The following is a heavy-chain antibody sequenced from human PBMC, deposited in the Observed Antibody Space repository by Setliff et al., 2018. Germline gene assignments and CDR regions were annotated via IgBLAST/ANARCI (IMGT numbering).Heavy chain of an antibody. V-gene: IGHV3-72*01. CDR1: GITFRNAW. CDR3: AREHTSDWKFDY. Sequence: GGSLRLSCEVSGITFRNAWMTWVRQAPGKGLEWVGRTKDKDKSYTTEYAASVQGRFTVSRDGSANSLFLHMNNLKTEDTAVYYCAREHTSDWKFDYWGPGTLVTVSS. J-gene: IGHJ4*02. D-gene: IGHD1-1*01. CDR2: TKDKDKSYTT.